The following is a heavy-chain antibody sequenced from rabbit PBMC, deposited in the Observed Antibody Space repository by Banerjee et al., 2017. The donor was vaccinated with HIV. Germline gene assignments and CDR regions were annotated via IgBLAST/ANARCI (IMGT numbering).Heavy chain of an antibody. V-gene: IGHV1S45*01. Sequence: QEELEESGGGLVKPEGSLTLTCKASGFSFSDRDVMCWVRQAPGKGLEWIACINTATGKPVYATWAKGRLTISTTSSTTVTLQMTSLTVADTATYFCARDAGRGDYIDGVFNLWGQGTLVTVS. CDR3: ARDAGRGDYIDGVFNL. J-gene: IGHJ4*01. CDR2: INTATGKP. CDR1: GFSFSDRDV. D-gene: IGHD8-1*01.